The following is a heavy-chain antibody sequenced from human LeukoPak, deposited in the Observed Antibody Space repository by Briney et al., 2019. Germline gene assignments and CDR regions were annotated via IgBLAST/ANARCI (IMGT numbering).Heavy chain of an antibody. CDR2: VSSDGSNK. J-gene: IGHJ3*02. D-gene: IGHD2-21*02. CDR3: AGAYCGGDCYSGVAFDI. V-gene: IGHV3-30*03. Sequence: GGSLRLSCAASGFTFSIYGMYWVRRAPGKGLEWVALVSSDGSNKYYPDSVKGRFTISRDNPKNTLYLQVNSLRAEDTAVYYCAGAYCGGDCYSGVAFDIWGQGTMVTVSS. CDR1: GFTFSIYG.